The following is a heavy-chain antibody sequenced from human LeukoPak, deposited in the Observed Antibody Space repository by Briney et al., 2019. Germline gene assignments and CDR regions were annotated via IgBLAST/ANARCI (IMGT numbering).Heavy chain of an antibody. J-gene: IGHJ2*01. CDR3: ARGVTMIVVVIHDWYFDL. Sequence: SGTLSLTCAVSGGSISSSNWWSWVRQPPGKGLEWIGEIYHSGSTNYNPSLKSRVTISVDKSKNQFSLKLSSVTAADTAVYYCARGVTMIVVVIHDWYFDLWGRGTLATVSS. CDR2: IYHSGST. CDR1: GGSISSSNW. D-gene: IGHD3-22*01. V-gene: IGHV4-4*02.